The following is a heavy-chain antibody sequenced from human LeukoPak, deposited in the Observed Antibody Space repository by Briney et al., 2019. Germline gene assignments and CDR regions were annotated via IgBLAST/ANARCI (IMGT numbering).Heavy chain of an antibody. V-gene: IGHV3-23*01. CDR2: ISGSGGST. CDR3: AKLVRYPGEAFDI. Sequence: GGSLRLSCAASGFTVSSNYMSWVRQAPGKGLEWVSAISGSGGSTYYADSVKGRFTISRDNSKNTLYLQMNSLRAEDTAVYYRAKLVRYPGEAFDIWGQGTMVTVSS. J-gene: IGHJ3*02. CDR1: GFTVSSNY. D-gene: IGHD3-9*01.